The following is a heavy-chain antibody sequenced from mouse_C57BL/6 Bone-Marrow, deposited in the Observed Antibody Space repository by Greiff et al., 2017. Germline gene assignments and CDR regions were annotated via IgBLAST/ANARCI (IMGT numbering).Heavy chain of an antibody. Sequence: VQLQQSGAELARPGASVKLSCKASGYTFTSYGISWVKQRTGQGLEWIGEIYPRSGNTYYNEKFKGKATLTADKSSSTAYMELRSLTSEDSAVYVCALRGDYYGSSYARYWYFDVWGTGTTVTVSS. V-gene: IGHV1-81*01. CDR2: IYPRSGNT. J-gene: IGHJ1*03. D-gene: IGHD1-1*01. CDR1: GYTFTSYG. CDR3: ALRGDYYGSSYARYWYFDV.